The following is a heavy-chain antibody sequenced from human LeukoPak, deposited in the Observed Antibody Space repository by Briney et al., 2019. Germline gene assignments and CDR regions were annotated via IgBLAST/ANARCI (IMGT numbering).Heavy chain of an antibody. Sequence: PGGSLRLSCAASGFTFSSYWMSWVRQPPGKGREWVANIKQDGSEKYYMDSVKGRFTISRDNAKNSLNLQMNSLRAEDTAVYYCARQWLVREYFDYWGQGTLVTVSS. V-gene: IGHV3-7*01. CDR3: ARQWLVREYFDY. CDR1: GFTFSSYW. CDR2: IKQDGSEK. D-gene: IGHD6-19*01. J-gene: IGHJ4*02.